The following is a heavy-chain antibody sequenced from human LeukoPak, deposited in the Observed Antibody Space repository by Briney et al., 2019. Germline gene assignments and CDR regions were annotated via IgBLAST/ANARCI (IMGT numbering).Heavy chain of an antibody. CDR3: ARDLGGIGDSSGYDLGY. Sequence: SQTLSLTCAVSGDIFSSNSAAWDWIRQSPSRGLEWLVRTYYRSKWYKDYAVSVKSRITLNPDTSKNQFSLQLNSVTPEDTAVYYCARDLGGIGDSSGYDLGYWGQGTLVTVSS. CDR2: TYYRSKWYK. V-gene: IGHV6-1*01. CDR1: GDIFSSNSAA. D-gene: IGHD3-22*01. J-gene: IGHJ4*02.